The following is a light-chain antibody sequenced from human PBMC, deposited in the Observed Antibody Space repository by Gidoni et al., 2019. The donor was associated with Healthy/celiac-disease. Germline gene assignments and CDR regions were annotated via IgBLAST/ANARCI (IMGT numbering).Light chain of an antibody. CDR2: SAS. V-gene: IGKV3-15*01. Sequence: EIVMTQPPATLSASPGERATLSCRASQSVSSNLAWYQQKPGQAPRLLIYSASTRATGIPDRFSGSGSGTEFTLTISSLQSEDVAVYYCQQYNDWPDTFGQGTKLEIK. CDR1: QSVSSN. J-gene: IGKJ2*01. CDR3: QQYNDWPDT.